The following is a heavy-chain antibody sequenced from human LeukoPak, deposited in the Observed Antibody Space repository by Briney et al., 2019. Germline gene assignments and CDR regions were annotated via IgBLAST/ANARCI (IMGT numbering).Heavy chain of an antibody. D-gene: IGHD2-21*01. J-gene: IGHJ4*02. V-gene: IGHV3-7*04. CDR1: GFIFSNSW. CDR3: ARIFWGMGYYFDY. CDR2: IKQHGSEK. Sequence: GGSLRLSCAASGFIFSNSWMAWVRQAPGKGLEWVANIKQHGSEKYYVDSVKGRFTISRDNAKNSLFLQMNSLRAEDTAVYYCARIFWGMGYYFDYWGQGTLVTVSS.